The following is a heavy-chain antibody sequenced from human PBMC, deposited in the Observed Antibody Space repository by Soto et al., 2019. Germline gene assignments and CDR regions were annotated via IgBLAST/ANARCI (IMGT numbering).Heavy chain of an antibody. V-gene: IGHV4-39*01. CDR2: IYYSGST. CDR3: ARLNKPGWFDP. J-gene: IGHJ5*02. CDR1: SGPIISSNYY. Sequence: QLQLQESGPGLVKPSETLSLTCTVSSGPIISSNYYWAWIRQPPEKGLEWIATIYYSGSTYYSPSLKSRVTISVDTSKNQFSLRLASVTAADTAVYYCARLNKPGWFDPWGQGTLVTVSS.